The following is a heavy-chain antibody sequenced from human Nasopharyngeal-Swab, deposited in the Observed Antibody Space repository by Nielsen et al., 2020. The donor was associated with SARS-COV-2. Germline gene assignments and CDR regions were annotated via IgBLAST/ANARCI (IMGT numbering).Heavy chain of an antibody. V-gene: IGHV4-34*01. Sequence: WIRQPPGKGLEWIGEINHSGSTNYNPSLKSRVTISVDTSKNQFSLKPSSVTAADTAVYYCARGGLVVIAILDYWGQGTLVTVSS. J-gene: IGHJ4*02. D-gene: IGHD2-21*01. CDR2: INHSGST. CDR3: ARGGLVVIAILDY.